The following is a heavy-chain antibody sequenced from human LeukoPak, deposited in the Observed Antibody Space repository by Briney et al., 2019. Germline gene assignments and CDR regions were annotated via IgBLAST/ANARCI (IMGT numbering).Heavy chain of an antibody. CDR1: GFIFSDYY. CDR2: ISSRGNSV. V-gene: IGHV3-11*01. D-gene: IGHD5-18*01. Sequence: AGGSLRLSCAGYGFIFSDYYMNWIRQAPGKGLEWVSSISSRGNSVYFADSVRGRFTISRDNANNSVFLQMNNLRADDTALYYCASRPAYSYAFDQWGQGTLVTVSS. J-gene: IGHJ4*02. CDR3: ASRPAYSYAFDQ.